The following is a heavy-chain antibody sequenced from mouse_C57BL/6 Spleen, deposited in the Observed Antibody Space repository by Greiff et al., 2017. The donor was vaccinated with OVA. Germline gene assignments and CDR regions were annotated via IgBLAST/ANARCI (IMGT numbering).Heavy chain of an antibody. CDR2: ISSGGSYT. CDR3: ARREAYYGSSYYFDY. D-gene: IGHD1-1*01. Sequence: EVQLVESGGDLVKPGGSLKLSCAASGFTFSSYGMSWVRQTPDKRLEWVATISSGGSYTYYPDSVKGRFTISRDNAKNTLYLQMSSLKSEDTAMYYCARREAYYGSSYYFDYWGQGTTLTVSS. J-gene: IGHJ2*01. CDR1: GFTFSSYG. V-gene: IGHV5-6*01.